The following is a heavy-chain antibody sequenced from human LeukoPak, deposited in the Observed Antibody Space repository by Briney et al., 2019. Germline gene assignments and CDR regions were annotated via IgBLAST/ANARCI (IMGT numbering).Heavy chain of an antibody. D-gene: IGHD6-13*01. CDR1: GYSFTSYW. CDR2: IYPGDSDT. J-gene: IGHJ6*02. CDR3: ARRIDAAGTFYYYYGMDV. V-gene: IGHV5-51*01. Sequence: NRGESLKISCKGSGYSFTSYWIGWVRQMPGKGLEWMGIIYPGDSDTRYSPSFQGQVTISADKSISTAYLQWSSLKASDTAMYYCARRIDAAGTFYYYYGMDVWGQGTTVTVSS.